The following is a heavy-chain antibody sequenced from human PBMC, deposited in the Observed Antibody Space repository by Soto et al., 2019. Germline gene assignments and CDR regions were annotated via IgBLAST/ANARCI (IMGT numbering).Heavy chain of an antibody. J-gene: IGHJ3*02. CDR3: ARGPSYYYGSGSDAFVI. CDR1: GGSISTNNYY. CDR2: IYYSGST. D-gene: IGHD3-10*01. Sequence: SETLSLTCAVSGGSISTNNYYWSWIRQHPGKGLEWIGYIYYSGSTYYNPSLKSRVTISLDTSKNQFSLKLSSVTAADTAVYYCARGPSYYYGSGSDAFVIWGQGTIVTVSS. V-gene: IGHV4-31*11.